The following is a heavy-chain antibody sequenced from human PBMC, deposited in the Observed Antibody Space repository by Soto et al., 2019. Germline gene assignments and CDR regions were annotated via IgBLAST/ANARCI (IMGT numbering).Heavy chain of an antibody. V-gene: IGHV3-21*01. Sequence: PGGSLRLSCAASGFTFSSYSMNWVRQAPGEGLEWVSSISSSSSYIYYADSVKGRFTISRDNAKNSLYLQMNSLRAEDTAVYYCARFKVDTAMGGTGGVWGQGTTVTVSS. CDR3: ARFKVDTAMGGTGGV. J-gene: IGHJ6*02. CDR1: GFTFSSYS. D-gene: IGHD5-18*01. CDR2: ISSSSSYI.